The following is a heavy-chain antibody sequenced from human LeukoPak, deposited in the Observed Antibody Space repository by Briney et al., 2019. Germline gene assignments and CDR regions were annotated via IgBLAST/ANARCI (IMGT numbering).Heavy chain of an antibody. D-gene: IGHD6-19*01. V-gene: IGHV4-4*02. CDR2: VYHTGSS. CDR1: GGSISSTNW. CDR3: ARGGTTVAGTFWFDP. J-gene: IGHJ5*02. Sequence: PSETLSLTCAVSGGSISSTNWWTWVRQPPGEGLEWIGEVYHTGSSNYNPSLKSRVTISVDKSKSQFSLNLSPVTAADTAVYYCARGGTTVAGTFWFDPWGQGTLVTVSS.